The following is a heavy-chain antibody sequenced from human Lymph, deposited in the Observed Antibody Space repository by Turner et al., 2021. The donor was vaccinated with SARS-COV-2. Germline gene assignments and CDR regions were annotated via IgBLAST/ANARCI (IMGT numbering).Heavy chain of an antibody. CDR3: ARMGSSSWYFDY. CDR2: IKQDGSEK. CDR1: GFTFSYYW. D-gene: IGHD1-26*01. Sequence: EVQLVESGGGWVQPGGSLRLSCAASGFTFSYYWMSWVRQAPCKGLEWVANIKQDGSEKYYVDSVKGRFTISRDNAKNSLFLQMNSLRAEDTAVYYCARMGSSSWYFDYWGQGTLVTVSS. J-gene: IGHJ4*02. V-gene: IGHV3-7*01.